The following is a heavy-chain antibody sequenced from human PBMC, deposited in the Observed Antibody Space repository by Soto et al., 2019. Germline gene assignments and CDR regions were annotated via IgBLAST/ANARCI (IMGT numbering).Heavy chain of an antibody. V-gene: IGHV3-30*18. D-gene: IGHD3-3*01. Sequence: QVQLVESGGGVVQPGRSLRLSCAASGFTFSSYGMHWVRQAPGKGLEWVAVISYDGSNKYYADSVKDRFTISRDNSKNTLYLQMNSLRAEDTAVYYCAKDIEDFWSGGPWFDPWGQGTLVTVSS. CDR3: AKDIEDFWSGGPWFDP. CDR1: GFTFSSYG. CDR2: ISYDGSNK. J-gene: IGHJ5*02.